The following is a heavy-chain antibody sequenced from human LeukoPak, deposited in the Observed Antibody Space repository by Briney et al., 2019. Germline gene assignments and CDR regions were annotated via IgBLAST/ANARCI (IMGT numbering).Heavy chain of an antibody. CDR1: GYDFTNYW. J-gene: IGHJ4*02. CDR3: ARLGAQTSGWYDY. D-gene: IGHD6-19*01. Sequence: GESLKISCKCSGYDFTNYWIGWVRQMPGKGLEWMGIIHPRDSDTRYSPSFQGQFSISADKSITTAYLQWSSLMASDSAMYYCARLGAQTSGWYDYWGQGTLVTVSS. CDR2: IHPRDSDT. V-gene: IGHV5-51*01.